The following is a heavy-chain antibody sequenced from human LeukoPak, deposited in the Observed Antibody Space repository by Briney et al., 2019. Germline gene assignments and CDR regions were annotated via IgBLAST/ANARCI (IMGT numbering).Heavy chain of an antibody. J-gene: IGHJ4*02. CDR1: GFTFSSYS. CDR2: FNGRGGYT. Sequence: GGSLRLSCAASGFTFSSYSMNWVRRAPGKGLEWVSSFNGRGGYTFYADSVKGRFTLSSDNSKNTLHLQMISLRAEDTAVYYCAKGDQPLLYGGAFDSWGQGTLVTVSS. CDR3: AKGDQPLLYGGAFDS. D-gene: IGHD2-2*02. V-gene: IGHV3-23*01.